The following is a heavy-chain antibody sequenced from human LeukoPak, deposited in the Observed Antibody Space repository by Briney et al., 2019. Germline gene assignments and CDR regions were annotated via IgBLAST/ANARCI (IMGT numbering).Heavy chain of an antibody. V-gene: IGHV4-61*02. CDR3: ARDGREDYYYYMDV. J-gene: IGHJ6*03. D-gene: IGHD1-14*01. CDR1: SGSISSSNYY. Sequence: SETLSLTCTVSSGSISSSNYYWSWIRQPAGKGLEWIGRISTIGSTNYNPSLNSRVTISIDTSKNQFSLKLSSVTAADTAVYYCARDGREDYYYYMDVWGKGTTVTVSS. CDR2: ISTIGST.